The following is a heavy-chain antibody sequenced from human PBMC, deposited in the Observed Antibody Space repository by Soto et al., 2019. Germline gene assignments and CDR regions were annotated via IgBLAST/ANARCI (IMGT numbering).Heavy chain of an antibody. Sequence: EVQVVESEGSLIQPGGSLRLSCEVSGFSVTANYMSWVRQAPGKGLEWVSVIYSGGSTYYIDSVKGRFSISRDISKNTLYLQMNSLRAEDTAVYHCHGYGYWGQGTLVTVSS. J-gene: IGHJ4*02. CDR1: GFSVTANY. CDR3: HGYGY. V-gene: IGHV3-53*01. D-gene: IGHD5-12*01. CDR2: IYSGGST.